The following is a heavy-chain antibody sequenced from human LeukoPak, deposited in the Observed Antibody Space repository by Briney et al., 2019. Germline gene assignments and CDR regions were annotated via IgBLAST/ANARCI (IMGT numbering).Heavy chain of an antibody. J-gene: IGHJ5*02. CDR2: IYYSGST. Sequence: SETLSLTCTVSGGSISSYYWSWIRQPPGKGLEWIGYIYYSGSTYYNPSLKSRVTISVDRSKNQFSLKLSSVTAADTAVYYCARVWAPPGVLDPWGQGTLVTVSS. D-gene: IGHD3-10*01. V-gene: IGHV4-59*12. CDR1: GGSISSYY. CDR3: ARVWAPPGVLDP.